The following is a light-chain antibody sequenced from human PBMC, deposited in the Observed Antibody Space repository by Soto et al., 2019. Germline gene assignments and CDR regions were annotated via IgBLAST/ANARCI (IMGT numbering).Light chain of an antibody. CDR1: HNVTNN. CDR3: QQYDAWPLT. J-gene: IGKJ4*01. Sequence: EIVMTQSPATLSVSPGERATLSCRASHNVTNNLAWYQQKPGQAPSLLIYDTSTRATDISARFSGSGSGTDFTLTISSLQSEDFALYYCQQYDAWPLTFGGGAKVEIK. CDR2: DTS. V-gene: IGKV3D-15*01.